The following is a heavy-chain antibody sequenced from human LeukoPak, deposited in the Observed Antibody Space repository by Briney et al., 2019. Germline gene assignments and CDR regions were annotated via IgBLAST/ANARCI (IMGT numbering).Heavy chain of an antibody. D-gene: IGHD3-22*01. J-gene: IGHJ4*02. Sequence: GGSLRLSCVASGFTFSSYAMHWVRQAPGKGLEYVSAISSNGDNTYYANSVKGRFTISRDNSKNTLYLQMGSLRAEDMAVYYCARDKGDTSGSYYFDYWGQGTLVTVSS. CDR1: GFTFSSYA. CDR2: ISSNGDNT. V-gene: IGHV3-64*01. CDR3: ARDKGDTSGSYYFDY.